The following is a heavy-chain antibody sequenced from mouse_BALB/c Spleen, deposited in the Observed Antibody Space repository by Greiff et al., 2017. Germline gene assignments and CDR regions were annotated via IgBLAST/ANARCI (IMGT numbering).Heavy chain of an antibody. Sequence: VHLVESGPGLVAPSQSLSITCTVSGFSLTSYGVHWVCQPPGKGLEWLGVIWAGGSTNYNSALMSRLSISKDNSKSQVFLKMNSLQTDDTAMYYCARGNWGYAMDYWGQGTSVTVSS. V-gene: IGHV2-9*02. CDR2: IWAGGST. CDR1: GFSLTSYG. D-gene: IGHD4-1*01. CDR3: ARGNWGYAMDY. J-gene: IGHJ4*01.